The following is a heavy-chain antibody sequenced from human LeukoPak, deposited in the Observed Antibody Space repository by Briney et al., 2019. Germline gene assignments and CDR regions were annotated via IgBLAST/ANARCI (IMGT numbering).Heavy chain of an antibody. V-gene: IGHV3-7*01. CDR1: GFSFSSYW. CDR2: IKQDGSEK. J-gene: IGHJ3*02. D-gene: IGHD3-10*01. Sequence: PGGSLRLSCAASGFSFSSYWMSWVRQAPGKGLEWVANIKQDGSEKYYVDSVKGRFTISRDNAKNSLYLQMNSLRAEDTAVYYCLVWFGEFDAFDIWGQGTMVTVSS. CDR3: LVWFGEFDAFDI.